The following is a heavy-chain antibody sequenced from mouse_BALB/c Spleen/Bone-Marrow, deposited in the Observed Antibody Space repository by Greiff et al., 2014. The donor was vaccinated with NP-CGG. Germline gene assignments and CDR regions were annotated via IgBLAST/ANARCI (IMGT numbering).Heavy chain of an antibody. J-gene: IGHJ4*01. Sequence: QVQLQQPGAELARPGASVKLSCKASGYTFTSYWMQWVKQRPGQGLEWIGAIYPGDGDTRYTQKFRGKATLTAGKSSNTAYMQRSSLTSEDSAVYFCASPYGNYDAMDYWGQGTSVTVSS. CDR3: ASPYGNYDAMDY. V-gene: IGHV1-87*01. CDR2: IYPGDGDT. D-gene: IGHD2-1*01. CDR1: GYTFTSYW.